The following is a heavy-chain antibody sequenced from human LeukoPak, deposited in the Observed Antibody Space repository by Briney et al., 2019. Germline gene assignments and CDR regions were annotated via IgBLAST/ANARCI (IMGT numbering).Heavy chain of an antibody. V-gene: IGHV3-74*01. CDR2: ISTDGSIT. D-gene: IGHD6-13*01. J-gene: IGHJ4*02. Sequence: GGSLRLSCATSGFTFSNYWMHWVRQVPGKGLVWVSRISTDGSITNYADSVKGRFTMSRDNAKNSLYLQMNSLRAEDTALYYCAKVAAAGSYFDYWGQGTLVTVSS. CDR1: GFTFSNYW. CDR3: AKVAAAGSYFDY.